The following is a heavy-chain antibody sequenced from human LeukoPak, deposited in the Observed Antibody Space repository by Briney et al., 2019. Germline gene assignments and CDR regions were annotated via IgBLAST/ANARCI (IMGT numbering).Heavy chain of an antibody. CDR2: ISSSSSYI. Sequence: GGSLRLSCAASGFIFSSYSMHWVRQAPGKGLEWVTFISSSSSYIYYADSVKGRFTISRDNAKNSLYLQMNSLRAEDTAVYYCARDLSYYYDSSGYYGYYFDYWGQGTLVTVSS. V-gene: IGHV3-21*01. CDR1: GFIFSSYS. J-gene: IGHJ4*02. CDR3: ARDLSYYYDSSGYYGYYFDY. D-gene: IGHD3-22*01.